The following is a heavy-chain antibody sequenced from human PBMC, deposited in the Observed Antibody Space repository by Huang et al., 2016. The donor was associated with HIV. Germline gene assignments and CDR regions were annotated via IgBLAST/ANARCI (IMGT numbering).Heavy chain of an antibody. Sequence: QVQLVESGGGLVKPGGSLRLSCEAFGFTFSDYYMRWIRQAPGKGVDCVSYISSMGNTIYYPDSVKCRFTISRDNAKNSLFRQMNSLRAEDTAIYYCARKGRDDFWSGYPDYWGQGTLVTVSS. V-gene: IGHV3-11*04. CDR3: ARKGRDDFWSGYPDY. CDR2: ISSMGNTI. J-gene: IGHJ4*02. D-gene: IGHD3-3*01. CDR1: GFTFSDYY.